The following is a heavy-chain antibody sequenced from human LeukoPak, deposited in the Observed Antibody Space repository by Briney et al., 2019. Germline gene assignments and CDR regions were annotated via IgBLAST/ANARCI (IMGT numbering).Heavy chain of an antibody. CDR2: IYSGGST. D-gene: IGHD3-16*02. CDR3: AREMRVIPRDAFDI. CDR1: GFTVSSNY. V-gene: IGHV3-66*01. J-gene: IGHJ3*02. Sequence: GGSLRLSCAASGFTVSSNYMSWVRQAPGKGLEWVSVIYSGGSTYYADSVKGRFTISRDNSKNTLYLQMNSLRAKDTAVYYCAREMRVIPRDAFDIWGQGTMVTVSS.